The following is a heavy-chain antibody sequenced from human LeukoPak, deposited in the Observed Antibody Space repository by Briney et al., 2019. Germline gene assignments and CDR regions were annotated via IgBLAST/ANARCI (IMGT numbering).Heavy chain of an antibody. CDR3: ARGRNDNGGMFFDS. J-gene: IGHJ4*02. D-gene: IGHD4-23*01. Sequence: SETLSRTSTVSGASIRSYYWSWIRQAPGKGLEWVGFISYSGYTSYSPSLKSRVAISVDTSKSQFSLRLTSMTAADTAIYYCARGRNDNGGMFFDSWAQGTLVTVSS. CDR1: GASIRSYY. V-gene: IGHV4-59*01. CDR2: ISYSGYT.